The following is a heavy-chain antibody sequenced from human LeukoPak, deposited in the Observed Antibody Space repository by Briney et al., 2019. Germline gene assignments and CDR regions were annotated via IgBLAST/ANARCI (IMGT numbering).Heavy chain of an antibody. CDR1: GGSFSGYY. CDR2: INHSGST. Sequence: SETLSLTCAVYGGSFSGYYWSWIRQPPGKGLEWIGEINHSGSTNYNPSLKSRVTISVDTSKNQFSLKLSSVTAADTAVYYCARRKANYYYYYYMDVWGKGTTVTVSS. V-gene: IGHV4-34*01. CDR3: ARRKANYYYYYYMDV. J-gene: IGHJ6*03.